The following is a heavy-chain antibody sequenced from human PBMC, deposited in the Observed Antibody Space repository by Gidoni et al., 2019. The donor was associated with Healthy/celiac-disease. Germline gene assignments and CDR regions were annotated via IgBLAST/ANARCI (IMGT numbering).Heavy chain of an antibody. CDR3: ARQWGGYFDY. CDR2: ISSSSSYI. D-gene: IGHD1-26*01. V-gene: IGHV3-21*01. Sequence: EVQLVESGGGLVKPGGSLRLSCAASGFTFSRYSMNWVRQAPGKGLEWVSSISSSSSYIYYADSVKGRFTISRDNAKNSLYLQMNSLRAEDTAVYYCARQWGGYFDYWGQGTLVTVSS. CDR1: GFTFSRYS. J-gene: IGHJ4*02.